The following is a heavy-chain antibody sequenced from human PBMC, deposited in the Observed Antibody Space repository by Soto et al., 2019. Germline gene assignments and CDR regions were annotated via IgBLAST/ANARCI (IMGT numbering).Heavy chain of an antibody. CDR1: GYTFTSYD. J-gene: IGHJ5*02. CDR2: MNPNSGNT. Sequence: ASVKVSCKASGYTFTSYDINWVRQATGQGLEWMGWMNPNSGNTGYAQKFQGRVTMTRNTSISTAYMELSSLRSEDTAVYYCARDRCSGGSCLNWFDPWGQGTLVTVSS. D-gene: IGHD2-15*01. V-gene: IGHV1-8*01. CDR3: ARDRCSGGSCLNWFDP.